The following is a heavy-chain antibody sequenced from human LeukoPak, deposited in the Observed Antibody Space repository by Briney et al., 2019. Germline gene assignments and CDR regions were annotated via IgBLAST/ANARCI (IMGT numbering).Heavy chain of an antibody. Sequence: SETLSLTCTVSGGSISSYYWSWIRQPPGKGLEWIGYIYYSGSTNYNPSLKGRVTISVDTSKNQFSPKLSSVTAADTAVYYCARGNSGSRYVWFDPWGQGTLVTVSS. V-gene: IGHV4-59*01. CDR3: ARGNSGSRYVWFDP. J-gene: IGHJ5*02. CDR1: GGSISSYY. D-gene: IGHD1-26*01. CDR2: IYYSGST.